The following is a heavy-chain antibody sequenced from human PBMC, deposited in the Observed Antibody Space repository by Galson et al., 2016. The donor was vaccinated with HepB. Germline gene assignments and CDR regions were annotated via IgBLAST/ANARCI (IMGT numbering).Heavy chain of an antibody. Sequence: SLRLSCAASGFTVSSNYMSWVRQAPGKGLEWVSIMYSGGVTHYADSVKGRFTISRDNSKNTLFLQMDSLRAEDTALYYCTRAVSGYYFDYWGRGTLVTVSS. V-gene: IGHV3-53*01. J-gene: IGHJ4*02. CDR2: MYSGGVT. CDR1: GFTVSSNY. D-gene: IGHD6-19*01. CDR3: TRAVSGYYFDY.